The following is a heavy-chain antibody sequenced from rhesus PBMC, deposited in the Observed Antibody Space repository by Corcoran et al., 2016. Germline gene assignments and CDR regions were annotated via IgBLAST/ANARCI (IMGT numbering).Heavy chain of an antibody. V-gene: IGHV4-173*01. D-gene: IGHD6-31*01. CDR2: ISGSGGST. Sequence: QVQLQESGPGLVKPSETLSLTCAVSGGSLSSNYVIWIRTPPGKGLEWIGRISGSGGSTDYNPSLKSRVTISTDTSKNQFSLKLSSVTAADTAVYYCARVKVRYSSGWSFDYWGQGVLVTVSS. J-gene: IGHJ4*01. CDR3: ARVKVRYSSGWSFDY. CDR1: GGSLSSNY.